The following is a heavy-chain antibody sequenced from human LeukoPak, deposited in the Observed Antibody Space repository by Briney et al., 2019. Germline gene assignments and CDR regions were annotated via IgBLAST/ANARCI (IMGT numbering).Heavy chain of an antibody. Sequence: PGGSLRLSCRTAGFIFGDYAMSWVRQAPGKGLEWVGFIRSKTYGGTTEYDASVKDRFTISRDDSKSIAYLQMNSLKTEDTGVYYCTKVEWELPRNWGQGTPVTVST. J-gene: IGHJ4*02. V-gene: IGHV3-49*04. CDR3: TKVEWELPRN. CDR2: IRSKTYGGTT. D-gene: IGHD1-26*01. CDR1: GFIFGDYA.